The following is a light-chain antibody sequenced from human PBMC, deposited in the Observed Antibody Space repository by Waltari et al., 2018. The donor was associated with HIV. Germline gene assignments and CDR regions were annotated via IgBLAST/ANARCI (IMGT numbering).Light chain of an antibody. CDR3: STWDDGLDGPV. J-gene: IGLJ3*02. Sequence: QSVLTQPPSASGTPGQRVSLPCSGSSANIGSNTGNWYQQLPGTAPKLLIYTDNQLPAGVPDRFSGSKSDTSASLAISGLQSEDEADYYCSTWDDGLDGPVFGGGTKLTVL. V-gene: IGLV1-44*01. CDR2: TDN. CDR1: SANIGSNT.